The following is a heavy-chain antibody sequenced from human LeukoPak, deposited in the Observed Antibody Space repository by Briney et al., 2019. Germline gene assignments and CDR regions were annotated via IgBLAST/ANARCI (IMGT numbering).Heavy chain of an antibody. V-gene: IGHV1-2*02. CDR2: INPNSGGT. J-gene: IGHJ4*02. D-gene: IGHD6-19*01. CDR3: ARWQDSSGGVDY. CDR1: GYTFTCYH. Sequence: ASVKVSCKASGYTFTCYHMHWVRQAPGQGLEWMGWINPNSGGTNYAQKFQGRVTMTRDTSISTAYMELSRLRSDDTAMYYCARWQDSSGGVDYWGQGTLVTVSS.